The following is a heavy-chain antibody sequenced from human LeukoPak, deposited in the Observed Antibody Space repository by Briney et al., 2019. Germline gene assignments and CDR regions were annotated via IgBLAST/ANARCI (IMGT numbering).Heavy chain of an antibody. CDR1: GGSFSGYY. V-gene: IGHV4-34*01. CDR2: INHSGST. D-gene: IGHD3-22*01. J-gene: IGHJ3*02. Sequence: SETLSLTCAVYGGSFSGYYWSWIRLPPGKGLEWIGEINHSGSTNYNPSLKSRVTISVDTSKNQFSLKLSSVTAADTAVYYCARGLTSLRRSRAYYDSRPDAFDIWGQGTVVTVSS. CDR3: ARGLTSLRRSRAYYDSRPDAFDI.